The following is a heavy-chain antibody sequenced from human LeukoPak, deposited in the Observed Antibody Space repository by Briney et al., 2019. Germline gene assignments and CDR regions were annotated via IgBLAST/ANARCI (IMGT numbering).Heavy chain of an antibody. CDR3: ARGALDYDILTGYYNNYYMDV. D-gene: IGHD3-9*01. CDR1: GFTFSSYS. Sequence: PGGSLRLSCAASGFTFSSYSMNWVRQPPGKGLEWIGSIYYSGSTYYNPSLKSRVTISVDTSKNQFSLKLSSVTAADTAVYYCARGALDYDILTGYYNNYYMDVWGKGTTVTISS. V-gene: IGHV4-39*07. J-gene: IGHJ6*03. CDR2: IYYSGST.